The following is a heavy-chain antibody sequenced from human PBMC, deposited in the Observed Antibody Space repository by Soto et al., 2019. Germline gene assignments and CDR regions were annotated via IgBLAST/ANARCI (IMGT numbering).Heavy chain of an antibody. CDR1: GFSISSNYY. V-gene: IGHV4-38-2*01. J-gene: IGHJ4*02. D-gene: IGHD4-4*01. CDR2: IYHSGST. CDR3: ARAPAVTPFDY. Sequence: SENLSLTCAVSGFSISSNYYWGWIRQPPGKGLEWIASIYHSGSTSYNPSLKSRVTISVDTSKNQFSLELTSVTAADTAVYYCARAPAVTPFDYWGQGTLVTVSS.